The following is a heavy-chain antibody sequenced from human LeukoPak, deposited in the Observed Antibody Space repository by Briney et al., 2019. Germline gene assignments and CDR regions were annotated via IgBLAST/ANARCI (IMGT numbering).Heavy chain of an antibody. CDR1: GFTFSSYW. CDR3: ATVYGSGSPPRSY. J-gene: IGHJ4*02. D-gene: IGHD3-10*01. CDR2: IKQDGSEK. V-gene: IGHV3-7*03. Sequence: HPGGSLRLSCAASGFTFSSYWMSWVRQAPGKGLEWVANIKQDGSEKYYVDSVKGRFTISRDNAKNSLYLQMNSLRAEDTAVYYCATVYGSGSPPRSYWGQGTLVTVSS.